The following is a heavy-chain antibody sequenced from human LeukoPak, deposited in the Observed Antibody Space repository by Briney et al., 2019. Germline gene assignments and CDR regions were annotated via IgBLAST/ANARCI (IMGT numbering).Heavy chain of an antibody. CDR2: MNPNSGNT. Sequence: ASVKVSCKASGYTFTSYDINWVRQATGQGLEWMGWMNPNSGNTGYAQKFQGRVTMTRNTSISTAYMKLSSLRSEDTAVYYCARGLYTMIRGVIIYWGQGTLVTVSS. CDR1: GYTFTSYD. J-gene: IGHJ4*02. CDR3: ARGLYTMIRGVIIY. V-gene: IGHV1-8*01. D-gene: IGHD3-10*01.